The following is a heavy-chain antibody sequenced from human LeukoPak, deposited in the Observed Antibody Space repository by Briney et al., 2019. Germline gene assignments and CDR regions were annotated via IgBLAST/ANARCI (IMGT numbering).Heavy chain of an antibody. V-gene: IGHV3-7*03. CDR2: IKQDGSEK. J-gene: IGHJ4*02. CDR3: ARDGFGTGSN. CDR1: GFTFSSYW. D-gene: IGHD3-16*01. Sequence: GGSLRLSCAASGFTFSSYWMNWARQAPGKGLEWVANIKQDGSEKNYVDSVKGRFIISRDNAKNSLYLQMNTLRADDTAVYYCARDGFGTGSNWGQGTLVTVSS.